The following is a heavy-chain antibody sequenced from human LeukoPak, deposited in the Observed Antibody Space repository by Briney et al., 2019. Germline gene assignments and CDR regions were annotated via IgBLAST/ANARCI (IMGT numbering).Heavy chain of an antibody. CDR2: IYYSGST. J-gene: IGHJ6*02. D-gene: IGHD6-13*01. V-gene: IGHV4-59*01. Sequence: PSETLSLTCTVSGGSISSYYWSWIRQPPGKGLEWIGYIYYSGSTNYNPSLKSRVTISVDTSKNQFSLKLSSVTAADTAVYYCARSGAAAGDNYYYYGMDVWGQGTTVTVSS. CDR1: GGSISSYY. CDR3: ARSGAAAGDNYYYYGMDV.